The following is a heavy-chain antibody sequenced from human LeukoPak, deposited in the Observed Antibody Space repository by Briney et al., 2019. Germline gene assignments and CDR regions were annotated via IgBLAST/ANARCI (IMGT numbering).Heavy chain of an antibody. CDR2: IWRDGNNK. D-gene: IGHD2-8*02. V-gene: IGHV3-30*02. CDR1: GFSFRNYG. CDR3: AKDPGASVPGFYMDV. Sequence: GRCLRLSCVASGFSFRNYGMHWVRQATGKGLGWVSFIWRDGNNKMYGDSVKGRFTISRDNSNNMLYLQMDSLRPEDTGVYYCAKDPGASVPGFYMDVWGKGTTVIVSS. J-gene: IGHJ6*03.